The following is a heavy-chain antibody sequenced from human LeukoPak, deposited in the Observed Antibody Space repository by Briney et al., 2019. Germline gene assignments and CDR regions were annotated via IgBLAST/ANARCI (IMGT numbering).Heavy chain of an antibody. Sequence: GGSLRLSCAASGFIFNTYAISWVRQAPGKGLEWVSAIASSGGGTYYTDSVKGRFTIFRDNSKNTLYLQMNSLRGEDTAVYYCAKRTSSRAFDYWGQGTLVTVSS. CDR2: IASSGGGT. D-gene: IGHD6-13*01. V-gene: IGHV3-23*01. CDR3: AKRTSSRAFDY. J-gene: IGHJ4*02. CDR1: GFIFNTYA.